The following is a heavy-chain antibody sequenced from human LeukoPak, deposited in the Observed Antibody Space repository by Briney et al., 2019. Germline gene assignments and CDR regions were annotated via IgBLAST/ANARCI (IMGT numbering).Heavy chain of an antibody. V-gene: IGHV3-53*01. J-gene: IGHJ4*02. CDR3: ARLEGITMVRGVIGD. D-gene: IGHD3-10*01. CDR1: GFTFSSYA. CDR2: IYSGGST. Sequence: GGSLRLSCAASGFTFSSYAMSWVRQAPGKGLEWVSVIYSGGSTYYADSVKGRFTISRDNSKNTLYLQMNSLRAEDTAVYYCARLEGITMVRGVIGDWGQGTLVTVSS.